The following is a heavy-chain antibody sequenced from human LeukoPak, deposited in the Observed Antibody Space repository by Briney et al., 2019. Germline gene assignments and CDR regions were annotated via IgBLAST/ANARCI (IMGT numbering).Heavy chain of an antibody. D-gene: IGHD3-10*01. Sequence: SETLSLTCTGSGGSIRSYFGSWVREPPGKGLEWIGHIHHSGTTTYNPSLKSRVAMSIDTSNSQFSLKVNSVTAADTAVYYCVRPHPLYGAGSFAFWGQGNLVIVSS. CDR1: GGSIRSYF. J-gene: IGHJ4*02. V-gene: IGHV4-59*08. CDR2: IHHSGTT. CDR3: VRPHPLYGAGSFAF.